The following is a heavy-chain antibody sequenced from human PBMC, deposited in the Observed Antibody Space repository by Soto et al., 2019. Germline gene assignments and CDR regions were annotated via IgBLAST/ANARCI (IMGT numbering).Heavy chain of an antibody. CDR1: GFIFSDYY. D-gene: IGHD3-16*01. Sequence: GGSLRLSCAASGFIFSDYYMTWIRQAPGKGLEWVSHISSSGRIISYADSVKGRFTISRDNANNSLYLHMDSLRADDTAVYYCSRGNRGFGFWFDFWGQGTPVTVSS. J-gene: IGHJ5*01. CDR2: ISSSGRII. V-gene: IGHV3-11*01. CDR3: SRGNRGFGFWFDF.